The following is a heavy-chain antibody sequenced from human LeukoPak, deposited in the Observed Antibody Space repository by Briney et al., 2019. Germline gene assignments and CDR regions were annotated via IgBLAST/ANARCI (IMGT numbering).Heavy chain of an antibody. CDR1: GFTFSSYA. V-gene: IGHV3-48*04. CDR3: AREAVAGYWFDP. D-gene: IGHD6-19*01. J-gene: IGHJ5*02. CDR2: ISSSGSTI. Sequence: GGSLRLSCAASGFTFSSYAMYWVRQAPGKGLEWVSYISSSGSTIYYADSVKGRFTISRDNAKNSLYLQMNSLRAEDTAVYYCAREAVAGYWFDPWGQGTLVTVSS.